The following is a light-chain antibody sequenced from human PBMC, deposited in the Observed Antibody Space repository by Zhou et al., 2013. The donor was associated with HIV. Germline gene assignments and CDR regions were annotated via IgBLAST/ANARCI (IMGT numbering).Light chain of an antibody. CDR1: QSISSY. J-gene: IGKJ1*01. Sequence: DIQMTQSPSSLSASVGDRVTITCRASQSISSYLNWYQQKPGKPPRLLIYAASSLQSGVPSRFSGSGSGTEFTLTISSLQLEDFATYYCRQHNTFPQTFGPRDQGGNQT. V-gene: IGKV1-17*01. CDR3: RQHNTFPQT. CDR2: AAS.